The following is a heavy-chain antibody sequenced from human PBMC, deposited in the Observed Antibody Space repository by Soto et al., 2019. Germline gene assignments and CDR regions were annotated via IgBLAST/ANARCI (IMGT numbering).Heavy chain of an antibody. Sequence: PXAILSLTCSVSGVSMRNSYWTWIRQSAGKGLEWIGRISTSGNTNYNPSLNSRLTMSVDTSKNQVSLKLTSVTAADTAVYYCARGGGVPALGDPWGQGTLVTVSS. J-gene: IGHJ5*02. D-gene: IGHD3-16*01. V-gene: IGHV4-4*07. CDR2: ISTSGNT. CDR1: GVSMRNSY. CDR3: ARGGGVPALGDP.